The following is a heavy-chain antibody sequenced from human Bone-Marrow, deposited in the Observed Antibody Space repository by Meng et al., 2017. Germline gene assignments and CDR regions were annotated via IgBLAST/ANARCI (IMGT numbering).Heavy chain of an antibody. V-gene: IGHV4-4*02. CDR1: GGSICSSNW. J-gene: IGHJ4*02. Sequence: QVQLQESGPGLVKPSGTLSLTCAVSGGSICSSNWWSWVRQPPGKGLEWIGEIYHSGNTNYNPSLKSRVAMSVDKSKNQFSLRLSSVTAADTAVYYCARARSSSWSFDYWGQGTLVTVSS. CDR2: IYHSGNT. D-gene: IGHD6-13*01. CDR3: ARARSSSWSFDY.